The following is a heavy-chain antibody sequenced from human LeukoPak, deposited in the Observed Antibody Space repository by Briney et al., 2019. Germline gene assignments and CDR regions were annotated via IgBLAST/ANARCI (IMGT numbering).Heavy chain of an antibody. Sequence: SETLSLTCTVSGCSISSHYWSWIRQPPGKGLEWIGYIYYSGSTNYNPSLKSRVTISVDTPKNQFSLKLSSVTAADTAVYYCARGRIDTAIFDYWGQGTLVTVSS. D-gene: IGHD5-18*01. V-gene: IGHV4-59*11. CDR1: GCSISSHY. CDR2: IYYSGST. CDR3: ARGRIDTAIFDY. J-gene: IGHJ4*02.